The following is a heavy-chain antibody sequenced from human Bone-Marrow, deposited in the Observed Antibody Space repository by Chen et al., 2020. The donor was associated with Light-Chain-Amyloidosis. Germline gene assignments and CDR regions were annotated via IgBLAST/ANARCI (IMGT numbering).Heavy chain of an antibody. CDR3: ARDLTTVTV. CDR2: ISGDGSSR. J-gene: IGHJ6*02. CDR1: GFSIDTYW. Sequence: EVQLVESGGGLVQPGGSLRLSCAASGFSIDTYWLHWVRQAPGKGLVWVSRISGDGSSRSYADSVKGRVQLSRDKGEKRRGVEMQGLRVEDTATYYCARDLTTVTVWGQGTTVTVSS. D-gene: IGHD4-17*01. V-gene: IGHV3-74*01.